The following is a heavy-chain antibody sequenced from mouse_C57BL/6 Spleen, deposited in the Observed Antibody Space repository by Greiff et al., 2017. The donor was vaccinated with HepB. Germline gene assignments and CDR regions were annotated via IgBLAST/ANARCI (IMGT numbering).Heavy chain of an antibody. CDR2: IDPSDSET. D-gene: IGHD2-3*01. CDR1: GYTFTSYW. V-gene: IGHV1-52*01. J-gene: IGHJ3*01. Sequence: QVQLQQPGAELERPGSSVKLSCKASGYTFTSYWMHWVKQRPIQGLEWIGNIDPSDSETHYNQKFKDKATLTVDKSSSTAYMQLSSLTSEDSAVYYCARGYDGYSWFAYWGQGTLVTVSA. CDR3: ARGYDGYSWFAY.